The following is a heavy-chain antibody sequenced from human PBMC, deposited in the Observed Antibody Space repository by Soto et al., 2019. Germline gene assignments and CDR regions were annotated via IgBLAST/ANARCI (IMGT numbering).Heavy chain of an antibody. J-gene: IGHJ2*01. V-gene: IGHV3-15*07. Sequence: EVQLVESGGGLVQPGGSLRLSCAASGFSFGDAWMNWVRHAPGKGLEWVGRIKSKAYDGTTEFAAAVRGRFSISRDDSGNMVYLQMNGLTTEDTAVYHCPAFSIVTANEHWGRGALVTVSS. D-gene: IGHD3-3*02. CDR3: PAFSIVTANEH. CDR1: GFSFGDAW. CDR2: IKSKAYDGTT.